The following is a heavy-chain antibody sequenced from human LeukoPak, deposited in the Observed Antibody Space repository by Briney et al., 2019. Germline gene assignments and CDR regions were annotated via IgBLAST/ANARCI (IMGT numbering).Heavy chain of an antibody. Sequence: PGGSLRLSCAASGFTFSSYNMNWVRQAPGKGLEWVSAISSSGTYIYYADSVKGRFTISRDNAKKSLYLQMNSLRAEDTAVYYCAREGYYDSSDSGAFDIWGQGTMVTVFS. CDR2: ISSSGTYI. CDR1: GFTFSSYN. J-gene: IGHJ3*02. CDR3: AREGYYDSSDSGAFDI. V-gene: IGHV3-21*01. D-gene: IGHD3-22*01.